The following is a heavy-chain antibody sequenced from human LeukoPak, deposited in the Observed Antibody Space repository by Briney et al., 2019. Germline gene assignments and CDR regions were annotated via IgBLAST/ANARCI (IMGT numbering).Heavy chain of an antibody. CDR3: ARDSRLGSYADPPDY. CDR1: GGSISSSNW. J-gene: IGHJ4*02. Sequence: SETLSLTCAVSGGSISSSNWWSWVRQPPGKGLEWIGEIYHSGSTNYNPSLKSRVTISVDKSKNQFSLKLSSVTAADTAVYYCARDSRLGSYADPPDYWGQGTLVTVSS. D-gene: IGHD4-17*01. V-gene: IGHV4-4*02. CDR2: IYHSGST.